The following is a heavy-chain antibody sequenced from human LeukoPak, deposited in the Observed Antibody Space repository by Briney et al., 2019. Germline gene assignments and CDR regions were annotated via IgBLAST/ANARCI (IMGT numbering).Heavy chain of an antibody. V-gene: IGHV4-59*08. CDR1: GGSISSYY. CDR2: IYYSGST. Sequence: SETLSLTCTVSGGSISSYYWSWIRQPPGKGLEWIGYIYYSGSTNYNPSLKSRVTISVDTSKNQFSLKLSSVTTADTAVYYCARHRDYYDTWGHGTLVTVSS. CDR3: ARHRDYYDT. J-gene: IGHJ4*01. D-gene: IGHD3-22*01.